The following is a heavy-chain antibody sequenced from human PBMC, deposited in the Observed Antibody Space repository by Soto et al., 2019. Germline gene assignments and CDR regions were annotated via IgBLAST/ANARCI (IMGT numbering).Heavy chain of an antibody. CDR1: GDTFTGYY. Sequence: QVQLVQSGAEVKKPGASVTVSCRASGDTFTGYYMHWVRQAPGQGLEWMGWISPNSGVTKYAQKFQGWVTMTRDTSIRTVYMQLSRLRSDDTAVYYCARESGGATATLDYYYFYMDVWGTGTTVTVSS. D-gene: IGHD5-12*01. CDR2: ISPNSGVT. CDR3: ARESGGATATLDYYYFYMDV. V-gene: IGHV1-2*04. J-gene: IGHJ6*03.